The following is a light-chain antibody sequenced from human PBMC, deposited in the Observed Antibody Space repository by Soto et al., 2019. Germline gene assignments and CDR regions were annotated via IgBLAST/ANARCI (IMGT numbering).Light chain of an antibody. CDR1: KLADKS. V-gene: IGLV3-21*02. J-gene: IGLJ3*02. Sequence: SYELTQAPSVSVAPGQRARITCAGNKLADKSVHWYQQKPGQAPGLVVYDDSDRPSGVPERFSGTNSDNVAALTIFRVEAGDEDDYFCQVWDSESDHWVFGGGTNLTVL. CDR2: DDS. CDR3: QVWDSESDHWV.